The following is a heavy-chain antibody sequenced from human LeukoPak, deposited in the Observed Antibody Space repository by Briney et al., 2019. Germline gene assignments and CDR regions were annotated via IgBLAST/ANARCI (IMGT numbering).Heavy chain of an antibody. J-gene: IGHJ4*02. V-gene: IGHV1-69*04. Sequence: SVKVSCKGSGGTFSSYAISWVRQAPGQGLEWMGRIIPILGIANYAQKFQGRVTITADKSTSTAYMELSSLRSEDTAVYYCARGKPLAVADYFDYWGQGTLVTVSS. CDR3: ARGKPLAVADYFDY. CDR1: GGTFSSYA. D-gene: IGHD6-19*01. CDR2: IIPILGIA.